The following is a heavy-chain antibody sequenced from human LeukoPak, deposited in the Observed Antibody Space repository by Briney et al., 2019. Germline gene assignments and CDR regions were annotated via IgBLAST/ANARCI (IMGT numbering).Heavy chain of an antibody. V-gene: IGHV4-59*01. CDR2: IYYSGST. D-gene: IGHD3-22*01. CDR3: ARGPYSYDSSGAFDI. J-gene: IGHJ3*02. CDR1: GGSISSYY. Sequence: SETLSLTCTVSGGSISSYYWSWIRQPPGKGLEWIGYIYYSGSTNYKPSLKSRVTISVDTSKNQFSLKLSSVTAADTAVYFCARGPYSYDSSGAFDIWGQGTMVTVSS.